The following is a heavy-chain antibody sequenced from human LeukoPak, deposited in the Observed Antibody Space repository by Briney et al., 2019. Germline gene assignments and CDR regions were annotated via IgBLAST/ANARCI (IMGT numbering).Heavy chain of an antibody. Sequence: GSLRLSCAASDFTFSNTWMNWVRQAPGKGLEWVGRIKSEIDGGATDYAAPVQGRFTISRDDSQATLYLQMNGLRTEDTAVYYCTTGGDVMVAGTRAYDIWGLGTMVTVSS. V-gene: IGHV3-15*07. CDR1: DFTFSNTW. J-gene: IGHJ3*02. D-gene: IGHD1-7*01. CDR2: IKSEIDGGAT. CDR3: TTGGDVMVAGTRAYDI.